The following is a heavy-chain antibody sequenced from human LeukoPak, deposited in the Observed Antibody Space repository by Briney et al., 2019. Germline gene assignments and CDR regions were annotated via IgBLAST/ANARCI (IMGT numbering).Heavy chain of an antibody. J-gene: IGHJ4*02. CDR1: GGSISSYY. Sequence: TTSETLSLTCTVSGGSISSYYWSSIRQPPGKGLEWIGYIYYSGSTHYNPSPKSRVTISVDTSKNQFSPKLSSVTAADTAVYYCARYYVWWSDRYLDYWGQGTLVTVSS. V-gene: IGHV4-59*01. CDR2: IYYSGST. D-gene: IGHD3-16*02. CDR3: ARYYVWWSDRYLDY.